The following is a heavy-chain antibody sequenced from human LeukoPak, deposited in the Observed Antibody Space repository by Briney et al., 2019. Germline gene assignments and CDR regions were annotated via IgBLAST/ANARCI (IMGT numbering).Heavy chain of an antibody. CDR2: TYSTGST. CDR1: GGSISSYF. D-gene: IGHD3-22*01. Sequence: PSETLSLTCTVSGGSISSYFWSWIRQPAGKGLEWIGRTYSTGSTNYNPSLKSRVTMSVDTSKNQFSLKLSSVTAADTAVYYCARDVPYYYNSSDYYPFDPWGQGTLVTVSS. J-gene: IGHJ5*02. CDR3: ARDVPYYYNSSDYYPFDP. V-gene: IGHV4-4*07.